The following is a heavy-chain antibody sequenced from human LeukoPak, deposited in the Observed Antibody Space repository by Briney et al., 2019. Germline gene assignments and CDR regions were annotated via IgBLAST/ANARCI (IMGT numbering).Heavy chain of an antibody. Sequence: SETLSLTCTVSGGSLVSYYWTWIRQPPGKGLEWIGYIYYSGSTNYNPSLKSRVTISLDTSKNQFFLKLSSVTAADTAVYYCATEYCGADCYFDSWGQGTLVTVSS. J-gene: IGHJ4*02. CDR1: GGSLVSYY. CDR3: ATEYCGADCYFDS. CDR2: IYYSGST. D-gene: IGHD2-21*02. V-gene: IGHV4-59*01.